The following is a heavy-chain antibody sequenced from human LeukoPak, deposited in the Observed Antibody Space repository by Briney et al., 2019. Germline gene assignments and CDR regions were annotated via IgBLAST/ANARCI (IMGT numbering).Heavy chain of an antibody. V-gene: IGHV3-9*01. CDR3: AKDTGYYYDSSGSLQH. J-gene: IGHJ1*01. CDR2: ISWNSGSI. CDR1: GFTFDDYA. D-gene: IGHD3-22*01. Sequence: GGSLRLSCAASGFTFDDYAMHWVRQAPGKGLEWVSGISWNSGSIGYADSVEGRFTISRDNAKNSLYLQMNSLRAEDTALYYCAKDTGYYYDSSGSLQHWGQGTLVTVSS.